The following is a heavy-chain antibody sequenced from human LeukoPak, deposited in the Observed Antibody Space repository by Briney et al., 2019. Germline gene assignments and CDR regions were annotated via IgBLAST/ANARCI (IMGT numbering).Heavy chain of an antibody. CDR2: MNPNSGNT. V-gene: IGHV1-8*03. CDR3: ARLNYDFWSGYYTIYYYYYMDV. Sequence: ASAKVSCKASGYTFTSYDINWVRQATGQGLEWMGWMNPNSGNTGYAQKFQGRVTITRNTSISTAYMELSSLRSEDTAVYYCARLNYDFWSGYYTIYYYYYMDVWGKGTTVTVSS. CDR1: GYTFTSYD. D-gene: IGHD3-3*01. J-gene: IGHJ6*03.